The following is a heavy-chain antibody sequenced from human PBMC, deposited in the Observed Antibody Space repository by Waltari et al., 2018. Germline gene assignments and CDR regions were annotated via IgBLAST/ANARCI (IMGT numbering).Heavy chain of an antibody. Sequence: QFQLVESGGGLVQPGRSLRLSCAAPGFLFGNCTMPWFRQTPGQGLQGGAAISHDGSNKDYADSVKSRFTVSRDNSNNTLYLQINSLRADDTGIYFCVKYSGFDYFFDYWGQGTLVTVSS. J-gene: IGHJ4*02. CDR1: GFLFGNCT. V-gene: IGHV3-30*18. CDR2: ISHDGSNK. D-gene: IGHD5-12*01. CDR3: VKYSGFDYFFDY.